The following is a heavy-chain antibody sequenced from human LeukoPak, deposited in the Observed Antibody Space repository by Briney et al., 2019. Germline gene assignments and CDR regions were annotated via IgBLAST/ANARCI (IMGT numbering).Heavy chain of an antibody. CDR1: GYTFSSND. D-gene: IGHD1-26*01. V-gene: IGHV1-8*01. CDR2: MNPLSGNT. CDR3: AREGNRSSDSSASYPLDY. J-gene: IGHJ4*02. Sequence: ASVKVSCKASGYTFSSNDINWVRQATGQGLEWMGWMNPLSGNTGYAQKFQGRVTITRNSSISTAYMELSSLRSEDTAVYYCAREGNRSSDSSASYPLDYWGQGTLVTVSS.